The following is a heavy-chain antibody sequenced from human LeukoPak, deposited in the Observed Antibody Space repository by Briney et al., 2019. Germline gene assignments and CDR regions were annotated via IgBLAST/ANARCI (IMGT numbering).Heavy chain of an antibody. CDR3: ARDSLIAARLFDY. J-gene: IGHJ4*02. CDR1: GFTFSDYY. V-gene: IGHV3-11*04. CDR2: ISSSGSTI. Sequence: GGSLRLSCAASGFTFSDYYMSWIRQAPGKGLEWVSYISSSGSTIYYADSVKGRFTISRDNAKNSLYLQMNSLRAEDTAVYYCARDSLIAARLFDYWGQGTLVTVSS. D-gene: IGHD6-6*01.